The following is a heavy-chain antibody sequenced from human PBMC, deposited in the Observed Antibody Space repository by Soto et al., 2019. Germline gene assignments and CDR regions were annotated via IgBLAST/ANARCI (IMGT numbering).Heavy chain of an antibody. J-gene: IGHJ4*02. Sequence: GGSLRLSCSASGFTFSSYAMSWVRQAPGKGLEWVSAISGSGGSTYYADSVKGRFTISRDNSKNTLYLLMNSLRAEDTAVYYCAKSVFPSDGYCSGGSCYGTYFDYWGQGTLVTVSS. CDR1: GFTFSSYA. CDR3: AKSVFPSDGYCSGGSCYGTYFDY. CDR2: ISGSGGST. D-gene: IGHD2-15*01. V-gene: IGHV3-23*01.